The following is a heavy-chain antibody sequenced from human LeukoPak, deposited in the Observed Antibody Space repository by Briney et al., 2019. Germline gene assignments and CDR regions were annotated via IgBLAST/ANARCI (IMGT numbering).Heavy chain of an antibody. CDR1: GGSISSSSYY. D-gene: IGHD3-9*01. Sequence: PSETLSLTCTVSGGSISSSSYYWGWIRQPPGKGLEWIGSIYYSGSTYYNPSLKSRVTISVDTSKNQFSLKLSSVTAADTAVYYCARGPDILTGYYPTAYYMDVWGKGTTVTVSS. J-gene: IGHJ6*03. CDR3: ARGPDILTGYYPTAYYMDV. V-gene: IGHV4-39*07. CDR2: IYYSGST.